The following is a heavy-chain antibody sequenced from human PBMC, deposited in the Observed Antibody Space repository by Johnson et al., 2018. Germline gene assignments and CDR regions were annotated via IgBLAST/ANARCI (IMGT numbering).Heavy chain of an antibody. CDR2: ISSSSSYI. J-gene: IGHJ6*03. D-gene: IGHD2-2*02. Sequence: VQLVESGGGVVRPGGSLRLSCAASGFTFSSYSMNWLRQAPGKGLEWVSSISSSSSYIYYADSVKGRFTISRDNAKNSLYLQMNSLRAEDTAVYYCATGGEWWSRSSWYNYYDMDVWGKGTTVTVSS. V-gene: IGHV3-21*01. CDR1: GFTFSSYS. CDR3: ATGGEWWSRSSWYNYYDMDV.